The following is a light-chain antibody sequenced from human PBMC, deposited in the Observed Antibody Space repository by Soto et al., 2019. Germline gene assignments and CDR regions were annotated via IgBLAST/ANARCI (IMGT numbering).Light chain of an antibody. CDR2: KAS. V-gene: IGKV1-5*03. Sequence: DIQMTQSPSILSASVGDRVTITCRASQPLNNWLAWYQQKPGKGPKLLISKASTLEGGVPSRFSGSGSGTDFPPPISGLQHNVCATNTCQKSRSYSPNTFGQGTKLENK. J-gene: IGKJ2*01. CDR3: QKSRSYSPNT. CDR1: QPLNNW.